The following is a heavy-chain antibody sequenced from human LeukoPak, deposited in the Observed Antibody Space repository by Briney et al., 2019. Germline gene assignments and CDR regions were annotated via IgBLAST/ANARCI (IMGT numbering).Heavy chain of an antibody. CDR2: IYYSGST. D-gene: IGHD2/OR15-2a*01. CDR3: ARASFGDPGYMDV. CDR1: GGSISSYY. J-gene: IGHJ6*03. Sequence: SETLSLTCTVPGGSISSYYWSWLRQPPGKGLEWIGYIYYSGSTNYNPSLKSRVTISVDTSKNQLSLKLSSVTAADTAVYYCARASFGDPGYMDVWGKGTTVTISS. V-gene: IGHV4-59*01.